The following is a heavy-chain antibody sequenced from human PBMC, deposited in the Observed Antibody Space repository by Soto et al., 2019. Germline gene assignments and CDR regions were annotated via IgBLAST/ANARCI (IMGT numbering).Heavy chain of an antibody. D-gene: IGHD6-13*01. CDR1: GFTFSSYA. CDR3: VAGQYFFDY. V-gene: IGHV3-64D*06. J-gene: IGHJ4*02. CDR2: ISTNGGST. Sequence: QPGGSLRLSCSASGFTFSSYAMHWVRQTPGKGLEYVSSISTNGGSTHYADSVKGRFTISRDNSKKTLYLQMNSLRADDTAVYYCVAGQYFFDYCGQGTLVTVSS.